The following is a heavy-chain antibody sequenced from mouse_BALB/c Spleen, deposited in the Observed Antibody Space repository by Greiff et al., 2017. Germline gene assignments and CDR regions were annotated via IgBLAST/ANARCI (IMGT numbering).Heavy chain of an antibody. CDR2: IWAGGST. D-gene: IGHD2-4*01. CDR1: GFSLTSYG. Sequence: VKLQESGPGLVAPSQSLSITCTVSGFSLTSYGVHWVRQPPGKGLEWLGVIWAGGSTNYNSALMSRLSISKDNSKSQVFLKMNSLQTDDTAMYYCAREIYYDYAFAYWGQGTLVTVSA. CDR3: AREIYYDYAFAY. V-gene: IGHV2-9*02. J-gene: IGHJ3*01.